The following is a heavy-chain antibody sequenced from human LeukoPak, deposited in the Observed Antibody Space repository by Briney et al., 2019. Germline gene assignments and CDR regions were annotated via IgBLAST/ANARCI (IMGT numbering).Heavy chain of an antibody. CDR1: GASISGGTYY. V-gene: IGHV4-39*01. CDR2: IYYTGST. D-gene: IGHD1-26*01. CDR3: ARRGGSGRAFDY. Sequence: LSETLSLTCRVSGASISGGTYYWGWIRQPPGKGLEWIGSIYYTGSTYDNPSLKSRVTISVDTSKNQFSLKLSSVTAADTAVYYCARRGGSGRAFDYWGQGTLVTVSS. J-gene: IGHJ4*02.